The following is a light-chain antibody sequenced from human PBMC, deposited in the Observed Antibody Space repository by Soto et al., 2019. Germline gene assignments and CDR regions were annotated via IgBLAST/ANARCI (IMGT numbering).Light chain of an antibody. CDR2: LGS. J-gene: IGKJ1*01. CDR1: QSLLHSNGYNY. V-gene: IGKV2-28*01. Sequence: DIVMTHSPLSLPVTPGEPASISCRSSQSLLHSNGYNYLDWYLQKPGQSPQLLIYLGSNRASGGPEGFSGSGSGTAFTLKISRVEAEDVGVYYCMQALQIRPFGQGTKVEIK. CDR3: MQALQIRP.